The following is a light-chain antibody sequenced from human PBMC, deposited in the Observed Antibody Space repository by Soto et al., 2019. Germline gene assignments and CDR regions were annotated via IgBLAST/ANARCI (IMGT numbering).Light chain of an antibody. Sequence: DIPMTQSPSSLSASVGDRVTITCRASQGISNYLAWYQQKPGQVPKLLIYAASTLQSGVPSRFIGGGSGTDFTLTIRSLQPEDAATYYCQKYVEAPKTFGQGTKVEIK. CDR1: QGISNY. J-gene: IGKJ2*01. CDR2: AAS. CDR3: QKYVEAPKT. V-gene: IGKV1-27*01.